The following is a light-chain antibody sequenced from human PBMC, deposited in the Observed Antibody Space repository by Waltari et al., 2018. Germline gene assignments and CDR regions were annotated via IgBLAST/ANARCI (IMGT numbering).Light chain of an antibody. CDR3: QSYGSGVI. J-gene: IGLJ2*01. CDR1: SGSIASNY. Sequence: NFMLTQPHSVSESPGKTVTISCTRSSGSIASNYVQWYQQRPGSAPTTVIYEDNQRPSGVPDRFSGSIDSSSNSASLTISGPRTEDEADYYCQSYGSGVIFGGGTKLTVL. V-gene: IGLV6-57*03. CDR2: EDN.